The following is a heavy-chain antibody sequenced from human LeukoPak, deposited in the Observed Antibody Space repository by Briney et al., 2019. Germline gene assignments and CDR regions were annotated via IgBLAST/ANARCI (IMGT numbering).Heavy chain of an antibody. CDR3: ARGFWSGYDLAAFDI. D-gene: IGHD3-3*01. Sequence: SQTLSLTCTVSGGSIGSGSYYWSWIRQPAGKGLEWIGRIYASGSTSYNPSLKSRVTISVDTSKNQFSLKLSSVTAADTAVYYCARGFWSGYDLAAFDIWGQGTMVTVSS. CDR1: GGSIGSGSYY. J-gene: IGHJ3*02. V-gene: IGHV4-61*02. CDR2: IYASGST.